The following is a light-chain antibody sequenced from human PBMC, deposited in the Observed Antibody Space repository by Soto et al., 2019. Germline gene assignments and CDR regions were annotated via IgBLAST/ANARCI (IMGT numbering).Light chain of an antibody. Sequence: IVMTQSPARLSVSAGERATLACRASQSVSSNLAWYQQKPGQAPRLLIYGASTRATGIPARFSGSGSGTDFTLTISIEAPEVLAVYRWQQAGRSTITLGPGPRLEIK. V-gene: IGKV3-15*01. CDR1: QSVSSN. CDR2: GAS. J-gene: IGKJ5*01. CDR3: QQAGRSTIT.